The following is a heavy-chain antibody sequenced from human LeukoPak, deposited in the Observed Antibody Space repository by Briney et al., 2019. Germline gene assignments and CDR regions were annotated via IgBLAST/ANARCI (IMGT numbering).Heavy chain of an antibody. J-gene: IGHJ6*02. CDR2: IYYSQST. CDR3: ARRGYSYGYDYYGMDV. CDR1: GGSIHSYY. Sequence: SETLSLTCTVSGGSIHSYYWRWIRQPPAKGLEGIGYIYYSQSTNYNPSLKSRVTISVDTSKNQFSLKLSSVTAAHTAVYYCARRGYSYGYDYYGMDVWGQGTTVTVSS. V-gene: IGHV4-59*01. D-gene: IGHD5-18*01.